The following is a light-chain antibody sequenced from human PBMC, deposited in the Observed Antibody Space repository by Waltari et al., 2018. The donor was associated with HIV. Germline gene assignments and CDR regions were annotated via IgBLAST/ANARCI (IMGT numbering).Light chain of an antibody. V-gene: IGLV1-44*01. J-gene: IGLJ2*01. CDR2: TNT. CDR1: SSNIGDNN. CDR3: ATWDDSLNGHVV. Sequence: QSVLTQPPSASGTPGQRVTISCSGSSSNIGDNNVNWYQQLPGTAPKLLIYTNTQRPSGVPDRFSCSKSGTSASLAISGLQSEDEADYYCATWDDSLNGHVVFGGGTKLTVL.